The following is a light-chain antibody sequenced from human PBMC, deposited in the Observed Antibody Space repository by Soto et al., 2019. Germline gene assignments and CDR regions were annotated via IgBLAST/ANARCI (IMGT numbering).Light chain of an antibody. J-gene: IGKJ1*01. CDR1: QSLLPSNGNND. CDR3: MQALQTPWT. CDR2: LGL. Sequence: DIVMLRSPLSLPFTLGEPASISSRSRQSLLPSNGNNDLDGYLQKPGQSPQLVIYLGLNRASGVPERFSGSASGTDFTLKISRVEAEDVGVYYCMQALQTPWTFGQGTKVEIK. V-gene: IGKV2-28*01.